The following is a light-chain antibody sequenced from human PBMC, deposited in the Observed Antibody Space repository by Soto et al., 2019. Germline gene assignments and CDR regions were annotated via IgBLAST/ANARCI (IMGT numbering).Light chain of an antibody. Sequence: EIVLTQSPGTLSLSPGERATLSCRASQSVSSNKLAWYQQKPGQAPRLLIYDASSRATDIPARFRGSGSGTSFTVTISRLEPEDFAVYSCKQYGRSPLTFGGGTKVESK. J-gene: IGKJ4*01. CDR1: QSVSSNK. CDR3: KQYGRSPLT. V-gene: IGKV3-20*01. CDR2: DAS.